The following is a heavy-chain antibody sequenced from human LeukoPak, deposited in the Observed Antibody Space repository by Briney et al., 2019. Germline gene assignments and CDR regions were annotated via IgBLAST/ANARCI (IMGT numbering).Heavy chain of an antibody. D-gene: IGHD3-22*01. CDR1: GDSVSSNSAA. CDR3: ARDAADSSGYYYHYYYYGMDV. V-gene: IGHV6-1*01. J-gene: IGHJ6*02. Sequence: SQTLSLTCALSGDSVSSNSAAWNWIRQSPSRGLEWLGRTYYRSKWYNDYAVSVKSRITINPDTSKNQFSLQLNSVTPEDTAVYYCARDAADSSGYYYHYYYYGMDVWGQGTTVTVSS. CDR2: TYYRSKWYN.